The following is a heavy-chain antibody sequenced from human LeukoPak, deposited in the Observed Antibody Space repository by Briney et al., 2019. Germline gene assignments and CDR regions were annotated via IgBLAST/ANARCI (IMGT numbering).Heavy chain of an antibody. CDR1: GYTFTSYD. V-gene: IGHV1-8*01. D-gene: IGHD3-3*01. J-gene: IGHJ4*02. Sequence: ASVKVSCKASGYTFTSYDINWVRQAPGQGLEWMGWMNPNSGNTGYAQKFQGRVTMTRNTSISTAYMELSRLRSDDTAVYFCAKDGKNYDFWSGYPRIGDYWGQGTLVTVSS. CDR2: MNPNSGNT. CDR3: AKDGKNYDFWSGYPRIGDY.